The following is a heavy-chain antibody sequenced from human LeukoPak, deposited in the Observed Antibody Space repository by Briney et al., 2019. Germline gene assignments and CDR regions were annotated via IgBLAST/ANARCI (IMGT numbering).Heavy chain of an antibody. J-gene: IGHJ4*02. CDR3: ARRSYYDGSGFFDY. D-gene: IGHD3-22*01. V-gene: IGHV4-39*01. CDR2: IYYSGST. Sequence: PSETLSLTCTVSGGSISSSSYSWAWIRQPPGKGLEWIGNIYYSGSTHYNPSLKSRVTISVDTSKNQFSLKLSSVTAADTAVYYCARRSYYDGSGFFDYWGQGTLVTVSS. CDR1: GGSISSSSYS.